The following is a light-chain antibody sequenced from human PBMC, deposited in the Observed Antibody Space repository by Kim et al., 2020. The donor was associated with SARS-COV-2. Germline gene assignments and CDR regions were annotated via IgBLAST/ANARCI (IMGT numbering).Light chain of an antibody. CDR2: EGS. Sequence: GQSIPISCTGTSSNVGSYNLVSWYQQLPGKAPKLMIYEGSKRPSGVSNRFSGSKSGNTASLTISGLQAEDEADYYCCSYAGSSTWVFGGGTKLTVL. V-gene: IGLV2-23*01. CDR1: SSNVGSYNL. CDR3: CSYAGSSTWV. J-gene: IGLJ3*02.